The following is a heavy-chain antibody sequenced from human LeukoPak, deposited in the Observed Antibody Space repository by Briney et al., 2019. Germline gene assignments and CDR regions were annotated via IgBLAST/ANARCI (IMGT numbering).Heavy chain of an antibody. Sequence: ASVTVSCKSSGHTFNNHFIHWVRQAPGQGLEWMGTINPRDGTTRTLQKFQGRVSMTRDTSTSTLYMGLSSLSSEDTATYFCARGADQEFDFWGQGTLVTVSS. J-gene: IGHJ4*02. CDR3: ARGADQEFDF. CDR2: INPRDGTT. CDR1: GHTFNNHF. V-gene: IGHV1-46*02.